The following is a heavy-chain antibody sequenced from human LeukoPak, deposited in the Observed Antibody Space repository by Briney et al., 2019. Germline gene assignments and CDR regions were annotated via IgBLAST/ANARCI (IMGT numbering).Heavy chain of an antibody. J-gene: IGHJ4*02. CDR2: IKQDGSEK. CDR1: GFTFSSYW. Sequence: GALRLSCAASGFTFSSYWMSWVRQAPGKGLEWVANIKQDGSEKYYVDSVKGRFTISRDNAKNSLYLQMNSLRAEDTAVYYCARVVRGVIIYYFDYWGQGTLVTVSS. V-gene: IGHV3-7*01. D-gene: IGHD3-10*01. CDR3: ARVVRGVIIYYFDY.